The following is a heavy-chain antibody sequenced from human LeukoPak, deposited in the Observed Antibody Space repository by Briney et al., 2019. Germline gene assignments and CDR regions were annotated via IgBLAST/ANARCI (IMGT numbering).Heavy chain of an antibody. V-gene: IGHV1-18*01. CDR1: GYTFTSYG. CDR3: ARATYGSGSYYLDY. Sequence: ASVKVSCRASGYTFTSYGISWVRQAPGQGLEWLGWISDYNGNTSYAQKLQGRVTMTTDTSKSTGYMELRSLRSDDTAVYYCARATYGSGSYYLDYWGQGTLVTVSS. CDR2: ISDYNGNT. J-gene: IGHJ4*02. D-gene: IGHD3-10*01.